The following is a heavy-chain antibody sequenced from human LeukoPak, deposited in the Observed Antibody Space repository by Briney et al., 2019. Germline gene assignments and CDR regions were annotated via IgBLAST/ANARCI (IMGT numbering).Heavy chain of an antibody. D-gene: IGHD6-19*01. J-gene: IGHJ4*02. CDR2: IWFDGSNK. CDR3: ARGGSGETAVAGIYVDY. V-gene: IGHV3-33*01. Sequence: AGGSLRLSRAASGFTLISYGTYCVPQAPGKGLERVADIWFDGSNKYYTDSAKGRFTLSRDNSKNTLYLQMNSLRAEDTDVYYCARGGSGETAVAGIYVDYWGWGTLVMVSS. CDR1: GFTLISYG.